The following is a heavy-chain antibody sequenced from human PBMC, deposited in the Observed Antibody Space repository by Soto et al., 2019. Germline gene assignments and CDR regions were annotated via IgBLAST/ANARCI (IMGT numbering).Heavy chain of an antibody. V-gene: IGHV4-34*01. J-gene: IGHJ6*03. D-gene: IGHD6-13*01. Sequence: PSETLSLTCAVYGGTFSGYYWSWIRKQPGKGLEWIGEINHSGSTNYNPSLKSRVTISVDTSKNQFSLKLSSVTAADTAVYYCARGSSSSSHYYYYYMDVWGKGTTVTV. CDR3: ARGSSSSSHYYYYYMDV. CDR1: GGTFSGYY. CDR2: INHSGST.